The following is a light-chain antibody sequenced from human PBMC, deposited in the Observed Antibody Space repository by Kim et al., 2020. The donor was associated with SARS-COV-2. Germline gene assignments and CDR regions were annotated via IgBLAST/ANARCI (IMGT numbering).Light chain of an antibody. CDR1: SSNIGSNS. CDR2: SNN. Sequence: PGQSVTISCSGSSSNIGSNSVNWYQQLPGTAPKLLIYSNNQRPSGVPDRFSGSKSGTSASLAISGLQSEDEADYYCAAWDDSSYVFGTGTKVTVL. CDR3: AAWDDSSYV. V-gene: IGLV1-44*01. J-gene: IGLJ1*01.